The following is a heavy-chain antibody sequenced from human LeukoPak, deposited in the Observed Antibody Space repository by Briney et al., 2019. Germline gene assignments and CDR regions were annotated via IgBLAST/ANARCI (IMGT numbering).Heavy chain of an antibody. CDR2: INPNSGGT. Sequence: ASVKVSCKASGYTFTGYYMHWVRQAPGQGLEWMGWINPNSGGTNYAQKFQGRVTMTRDTSISTAYMELSRLRSDDTAVYYCARDPGYCSSTSCYNWFDSWGQGTLVTVSS. D-gene: IGHD2-2*03. CDR3: ARDPGYCSSTSCYNWFDS. CDR1: GYTFTGYY. V-gene: IGHV1-2*02. J-gene: IGHJ5*01.